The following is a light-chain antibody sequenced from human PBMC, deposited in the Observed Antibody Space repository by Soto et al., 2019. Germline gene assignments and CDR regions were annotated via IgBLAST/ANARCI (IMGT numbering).Light chain of an antibody. CDR2: ETY. J-gene: IGKJ5*01. CDR3: QQRHNWRDT. CDR1: QSFINY. Sequence: EIVLTQSPATLSLSPGERATLSCRASQSFINYLSWYQHKPGQAPRLLMYETYRRATGIPARFSGSGSGTDFTLTISSLEPEDFAVYYCQQRHNWRDTFGQGTRLE. V-gene: IGKV3-11*01.